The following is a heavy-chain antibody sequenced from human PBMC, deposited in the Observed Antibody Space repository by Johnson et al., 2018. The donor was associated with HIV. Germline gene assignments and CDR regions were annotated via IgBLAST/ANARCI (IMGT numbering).Heavy chain of an antibody. Sequence: VQLVESGGGLVQPGRSLRLSCAASGFTFDDYAMHWVRQAPGKGLEWVSGISWNSGSIGYADSVKGRFTISRDNAKNSLYLQMNSLRAEDTSLYYCAKALALQNPAYDSSGSGAFDIWGQGTMVTVSS. V-gene: IGHV3-9*01. CDR2: ISWNSGSI. CDR1: GFTFDDYA. J-gene: IGHJ3*02. CDR3: AKALALQNPAYDSSGSGAFDI. D-gene: IGHD3-22*01.